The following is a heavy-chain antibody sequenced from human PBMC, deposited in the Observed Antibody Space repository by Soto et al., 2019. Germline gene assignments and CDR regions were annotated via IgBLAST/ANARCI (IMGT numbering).Heavy chain of an antibody. D-gene: IGHD3-22*01. CDR1: GYTFTTYG. J-gene: IGHJ4*02. CDR2: ISTHNGNT. Sequence: QVQLVQSGAEVKKPGASVKVSCKASGYTFTTYGMTWVRQAPGQGLDWVGWISTHNGNTKYAESLQGRVTMTTDTTTSTAYMELRSLKSDDPAVYYCARGPTDYYDNSGPYYFDHWGQGTLVTVSS. V-gene: IGHV1-18*01. CDR3: ARGPTDYYDNSGPYYFDH.